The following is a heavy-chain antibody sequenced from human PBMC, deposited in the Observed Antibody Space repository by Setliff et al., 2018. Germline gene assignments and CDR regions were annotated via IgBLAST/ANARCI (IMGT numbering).Heavy chain of an antibody. CDR2: IKSDGSST. CDR1: GFTFSSFW. Sequence: PVGSLRLSCAASGFTFSSFWLHWVRQAPGKGLVGVSRIKSDGSSTTYADSVKGRFTISRDNAKNTLYLQMNGLRAEDTAVYYCARDNWGPEYWGQGTLVTVS. CDR3: ARDNWGPEY. D-gene: IGHD7-27*01. J-gene: IGHJ4*02. V-gene: IGHV3-74*01.